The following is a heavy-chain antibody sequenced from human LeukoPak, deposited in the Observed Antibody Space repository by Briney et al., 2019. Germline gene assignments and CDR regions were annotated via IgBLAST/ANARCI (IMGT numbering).Heavy chain of an antibody. CDR1: GGTFSSYA. D-gene: IGHD4-23*01. Sequence: SVKVSCKASGGTFSSYAISWARQAPGQGLEWMGGITPIFGTANYAQKFQGRVTITADESTSTAYMELSSLRSEDTAVYYCARNDYGGNSESVYWGQGTLVTVSS. J-gene: IGHJ4*02. V-gene: IGHV1-69*13. CDR3: ARNDYGGNSESVY. CDR2: ITPIFGTA.